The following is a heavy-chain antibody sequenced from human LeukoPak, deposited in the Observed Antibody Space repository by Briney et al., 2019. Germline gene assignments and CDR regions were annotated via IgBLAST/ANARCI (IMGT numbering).Heavy chain of an antibody. Sequence: PGGSLRLSCAASGFTFSSYEMNWVRQAPGKGLEWVSYISSSGSTIYYADSVKGRFTISRDNAKNSLYLQMNSLRAEDTAVYYCASRSTYTYGRTGYFDYWGQGTLVTVSS. CDR3: ASRSTYTYGRTGYFDY. D-gene: IGHD5-18*01. CDR2: ISSSGSTI. CDR1: GFTFSSYE. J-gene: IGHJ4*02. V-gene: IGHV3-48*03.